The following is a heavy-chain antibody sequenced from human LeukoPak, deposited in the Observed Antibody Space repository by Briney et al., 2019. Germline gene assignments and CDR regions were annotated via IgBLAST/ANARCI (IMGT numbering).Heavy chain of an antibody. CDR2: INPNSGGT. Sequence: ASVKVSCKASGYTLTGYYMHWVRQAPGQGLEWMGRINPNSGGTNYAQKFQGRVTMTRDTSISTAYMELSRLRSDDTAVYYCARTSTGKRVDYWGQGTLVTVSS. CDR3: ARTSTGKRVDY. V-gene: IGHV1-2*06. CDR1: GYTLTGYY. D-gene: IGHD2-2*01. J-gene: IGHJ4*02.